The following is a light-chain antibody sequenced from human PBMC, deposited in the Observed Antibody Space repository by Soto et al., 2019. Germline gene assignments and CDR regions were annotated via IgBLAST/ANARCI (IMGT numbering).Light chain of an antibody. CDR1: TGHVTSGNG. CDR2: DTS. J-gene: IGLJ2*01. CDR3: FLAYSGGRRVV. V-gene: IGLV7-46*01. Sequence: QAVVTQEPSLTVSPGGTVTLTCDSSTGHVTSGNGPYCLQQTPGPAPSTLNNDTSKKHAWTPALFSGSLLGGKAALTLWGAQAEEAADYCCFLAYSGGRRVVFGGGTKLTVL.